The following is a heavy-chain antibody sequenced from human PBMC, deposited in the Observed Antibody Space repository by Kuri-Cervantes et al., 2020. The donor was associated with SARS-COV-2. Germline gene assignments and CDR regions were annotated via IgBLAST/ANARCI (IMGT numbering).Heavy chain of an antibody. CDR3: ARAPYNSGRRGADY. CDR1: GGTFSSYA. J-gene: IGHJ4*02. D-gene: IGHD1-26*01. CDR2: IIPIFGTA. V-gene: IGHV1-69*13. Sequence: SVKVSCKASGGTFSSYAISWVRQAPGQGLEWMGGIIPIFGTANYAQKFQGRVTITADESTSTAYMELSSLRSDDTAVYYCARAPYNSGRRGADYWGQGTLVTVSS.